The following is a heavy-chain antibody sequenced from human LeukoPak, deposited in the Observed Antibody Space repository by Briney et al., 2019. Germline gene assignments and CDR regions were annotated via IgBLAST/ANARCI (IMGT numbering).Heavy chain of an antibody. CDR1: GFIFSNYG. Sequence: GVSLRLSYAAPGFIFSNYGMLWVRQARGKGLESVAVIWCHGSNQYHADARKCRFTISRDNTKTTIYLQMSSLRAEDTALYYCASDDCAGDSSGYIDYWGQGTLVTVSS. J-gene: IGHJ4*02. CDR3: ASDDCAGDSSGYIDY. CDR2: IWCHGSNQ. V-gene: IGHV3-33*01. D-gene: IGHD3-22*01.